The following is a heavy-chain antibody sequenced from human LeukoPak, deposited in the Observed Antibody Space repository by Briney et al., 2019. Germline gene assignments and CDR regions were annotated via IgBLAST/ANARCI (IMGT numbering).Heavy chain of an antibody. CDR3: ALRSSTSWCLRD. CDR2: IYSGGNT. CDR1: GLPVGSNS. V-gene: IGHV3-53*01. J-gene: IGHJ4*02. Sequence: GGPLNLSCEASGLPVGSNSLTWFGQARGKGLRWVSVIYSGGNTYYADSVKGRFTISRDNSKNTLYLQMNSLRAEDTAVYYCALRSSTSWCLRDWGQGTLVTVSS. D-gene: IGHD2-2*01.